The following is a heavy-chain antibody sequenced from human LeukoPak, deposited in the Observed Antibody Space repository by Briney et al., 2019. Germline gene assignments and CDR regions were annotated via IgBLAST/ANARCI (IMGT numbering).Heavy chain of an antibody. V-gene: IGHV1-8*01. CDR2: MNPNSGNA. CDR1: GYTFTTSD. J-gene: IGHJ3*02. CDR3: ARGSSRSFDI. D-gene: IGHD3-10*01. Sequence: GASVTVSCKASGYTFTTSDINWVRQAPGQGLQWMGWMNPNSGNAVYAQKFQGRVTMTRSTSINTAYMELSSLRSEDTAVYYCARGSSRSFDIWGLGTMVTVSS.